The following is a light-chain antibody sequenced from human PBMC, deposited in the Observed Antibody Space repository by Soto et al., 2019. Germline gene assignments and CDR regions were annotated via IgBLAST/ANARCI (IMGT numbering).Light chain of an antibody. CDR2: GNT. J-gene: IGLJ3*02. V-gene: IGLV1-40*01. CDR3: QSYDSSLSDWV. Sequence: QCVLTQPPSVSGAPGQRVTISCTGSSSNIGSGYDVHWYQQLPGTAPKLLIYGNTNRPSGVPDRFSGSKSGTSASLAITGLQAEDEADYYCQSYDSSLSDWVFGGGTKLTVL. CDR1: SSNIGSGYD.